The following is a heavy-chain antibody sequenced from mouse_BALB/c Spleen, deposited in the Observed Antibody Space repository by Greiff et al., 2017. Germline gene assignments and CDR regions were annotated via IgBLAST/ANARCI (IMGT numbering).Heavy chain of an antibody. J-gene: IGHJ3*01. V-gene: IGHV5-12-1*01. CDR1: GFAFSSYD. CDR3: ARQNWVAY. Sequence: EVKLVESGGGLVKPGGSLKLSCAASGFAFSSYDMSWVRQTPEKRLEWVAYISSGGGSTYYPDTVKGRFTISRDNAKNTLYLQMSSLKSEDTAMYYCARQNWVAYWGQGTLVTVSA. CDR2: ISSGGGST.